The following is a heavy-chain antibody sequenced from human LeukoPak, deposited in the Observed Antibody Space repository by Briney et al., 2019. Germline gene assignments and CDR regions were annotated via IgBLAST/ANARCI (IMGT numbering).Heavy chain of an antibody. CDR3: ASGLSDCNSSSCFSRDYYGMDV. Sequence: PSETLSLTCTVSGGSISSYYWSWIRQPPGKGLEWIGYIYYGGSTDYNPSLKSRVTISVDTSKKQFSLRLSSVTAADTAVYYCASGLSDCNSSSCFSRDYYGMDVWGQGTTVTVSS. CDR2: IYYGGST. V-gene: IGHV4-59*01. CDR1: GGSISSYY. J-gene: IGHJ6*02. D-gene: IGHD2-2*01.